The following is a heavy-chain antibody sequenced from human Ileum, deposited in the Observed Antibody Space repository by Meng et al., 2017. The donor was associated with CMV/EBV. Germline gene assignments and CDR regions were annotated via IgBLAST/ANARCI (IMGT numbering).Heavy chain of an antibody. D-gene: IGHD5-18*01. CDR1: GFTFSSYA. Sequence: GGSLRLSCAVSGFTFSSYAMNWVRQAPGEGLEWVSVIYDAGSTTYYADSVKGRFTISRDNSKNTLYLQMNSLRAEDTAVFYCAKGNTAMVTNYYYYSGMDVWGQGTTVTVSS. CDR2: IYDAGSTT. J-gene: IGHJ6*02. CDR3: AKGNTAMVTNYYYYSGMDV. V-gene: IGHV3-23*03.